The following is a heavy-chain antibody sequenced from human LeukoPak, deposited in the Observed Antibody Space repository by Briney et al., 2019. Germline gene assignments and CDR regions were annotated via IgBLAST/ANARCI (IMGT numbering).Heavy chain of an antibody. CDR3: AIPAGDGGYNPFDY. CDR1: GYTFTGYY. J-gene: IGHJ4*02. Sequence: ASVKVSCKASGYTFTGYYMHWVRQAPGQGLEWMGWINPNSGGTNYAQKFQGRVTMTRDMSTSTVYMELSSLRSEDTAVYYCAIPAGDGGYNPFDYWGQGTLVTVSS. D-gene: IGHD5-24*01. V-gene: IGHV1-2*02. CDR2: INPNSGGT.